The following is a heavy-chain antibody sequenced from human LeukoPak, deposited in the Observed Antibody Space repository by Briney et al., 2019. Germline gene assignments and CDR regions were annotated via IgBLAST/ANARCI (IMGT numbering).Heavy chain of an antibody. V-gene: IGHV4-59*01. CDR2: FYYSGST. Sequence: SETLSLTCTVSGGSISSYYWSWIRQPPGKGLEWIGSFYYSGSTNYNPSLESRVTISVDTSKNQFSLRLSSVTAADTAVYYCAKGRLVQFWGQGTLVTVSS. D-gene: IGHD6-19*01. CDR3: AKGRLVQF. CDR1: GGSISSYY. J-gene: IGHJ4*02.